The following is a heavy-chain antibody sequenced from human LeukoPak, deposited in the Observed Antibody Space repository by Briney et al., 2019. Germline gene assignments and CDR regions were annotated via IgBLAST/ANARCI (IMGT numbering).Heavy chain of an antibody. J-gene: IGHJ4*02. CDR2: ISDSGGRP. CDR3: AKRGVVIRVILVGFHKEAYYFDS. V-gene: IGHV3-23*01. Sequence: HSGGSLRLSCAVSGITLSNYGMSWVRQAPGKGLEWVAGISDSGGRPNYAASVKGRFTISRDNPKNTLYLQMNSLRAEDTAVYFCAKRGVVIRVILVGFHKEAYYFDSWGQGALVTVSS. CDR1: GITLSNYG. D-gene: IGHD3-22*01.